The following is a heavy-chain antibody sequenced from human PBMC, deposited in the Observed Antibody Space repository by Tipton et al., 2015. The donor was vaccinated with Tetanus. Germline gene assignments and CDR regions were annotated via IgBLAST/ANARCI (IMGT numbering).Heavy chain of an antibody. D-gene: IGHD5-18*01. Sequence: TLSLTCTVSGGSITSSDYYWSWIRQSPGKGLEWIGHVYYSGRTYYNPPLKSRVTISADMSKNQFSLKLTSVTAADTATYYCARMGFTYGQVVYWGQGTLVTVAS. CDR2: VYYSGRT. V-gene: IGHV4-30-4*01. J-gene: IGHJ4*02. CDR3: ARMGFTYGQVVY. CDR1: GGSITSSDYY.